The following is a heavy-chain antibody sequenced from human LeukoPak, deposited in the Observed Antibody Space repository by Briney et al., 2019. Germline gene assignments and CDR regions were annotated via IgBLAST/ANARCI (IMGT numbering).Heavy chain of an antibody. CDR3: AKDLPITMIENDAFDI. J-gene: IGHJ3*02. Sequence: GGSLRLSCAASGFTFSSYGMHWVRQAPGKGLEWVAVIRYDGSNKYYADSVKGRFTISRDNSKNTLYLQMSSLRAEDTAVYYCAKDLPITMIENDAFDIWGHGTMVTVSS. CDR2: IRYDGSNK. V-gene: IGHV3-30*02. D-gene: IGHD3-22*01. CDR1: GFTFSSYG.